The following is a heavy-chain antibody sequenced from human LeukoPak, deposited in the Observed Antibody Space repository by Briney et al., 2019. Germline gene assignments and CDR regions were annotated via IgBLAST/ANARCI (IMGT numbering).Heavy chain of an antibody. V-gene: IGHV3-30*02. CDR2: IRDDGNNI. CDR1: GFSFTSYA. J-gene: IGHJ4*02. CDR3: AKEGAPLGGRPDY. D-gene: IGHD3-16*01. Sequence: GGSLRLSCAASGFSFTSYAMHWVRQAPGKGLEWVAFIRDDGNNIHYADSVKDRFTISRDNSKNTLYLQMNSLRVEDTAVYYCAKEGAPLGGRPDYWGQGTLVTVSS.